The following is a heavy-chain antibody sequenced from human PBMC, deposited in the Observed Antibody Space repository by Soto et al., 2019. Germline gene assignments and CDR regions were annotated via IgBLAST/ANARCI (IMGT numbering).Heavy chain of an antibody. CDR3: ATSFDSGSRAFDY. V-gene: IGHV1-69*02. D-gene: IGHD3-10*01. CDR1: GDTFNFYT. Sequence: QVQLVQSGAEVKKPGSSVKVSCKASGDTFNFYTINWVRQAPGLGLEWMGRFNPILSFSNSALKFQGRVTLNADNSTTTAYMVMSSLRSEDTAIYSCATSFDSGSRAFDYWGQGALVTVSS. J-gene: IGHJ4*02. CDR2: FNPILSFS.